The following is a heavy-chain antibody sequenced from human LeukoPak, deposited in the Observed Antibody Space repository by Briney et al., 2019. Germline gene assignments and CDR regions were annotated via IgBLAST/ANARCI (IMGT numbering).Heavy chain of an antibody. Sequence: PGGSLRLSCAASGFTFSSYEMNWVRQAPGKGLEWVSYISSSGSTIYYADSVKGRFTISRDNSKNTLYLQMNSLRAEDTALYYCAKGDTAMVYDAFDIWGQGTMVTVSS. CDR1: GFTFSSYE. V-gene: IGHV3-48*03. J-gene: IGHJ3*02. CDR3: AKGDTAMVYDAFDI. CDR2: ISSSGSTI. D-gene: IGHD5-18*01.